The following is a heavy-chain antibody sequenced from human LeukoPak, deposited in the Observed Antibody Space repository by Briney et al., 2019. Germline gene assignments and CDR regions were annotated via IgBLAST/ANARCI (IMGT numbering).Heavy chain of an antibody. CDR1: GFTFRSYW. CDR2: INSDGSST. V-gene: IGHV3-74*01. J-gene: IGHJ4*02. D-gene: IGHD5-18*01. CDR3: ARVGIQRYFDY. Sequence: GSLSLSFAASGFTFRSYWMHWVRPAPGKGLVWVSGINSDGSSTSYADAVKGRFTISRDNAENTLYLQMNSLRAEDTAVYYCARVGIQRYFDYWGQGTLVTVSS.